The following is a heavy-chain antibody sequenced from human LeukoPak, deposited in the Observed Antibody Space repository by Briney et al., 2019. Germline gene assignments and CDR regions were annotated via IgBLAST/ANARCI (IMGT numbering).Heavy chain of an antibody. CDR3: ARGPVRGVVIPFFDY. CDR2: IYNSGST. CDR1: GDSVSSYY. Sequence: SETLSLTCTVSGDSVSSYYWSWIRQPPGKGLEWIGYIYNSGSTNYNPSLKSRVTISIDTSKNQFSLKLSSVTAADTAVYHCARGPVRGVVIPFFDYWGQGTLVTVSS. V-gene: IGHV4-59*08. D-gene: IGHD3-10*01. J-gene: IGHJ4*02.